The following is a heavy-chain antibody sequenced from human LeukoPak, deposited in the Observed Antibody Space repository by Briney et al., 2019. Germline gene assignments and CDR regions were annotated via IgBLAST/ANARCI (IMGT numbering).Heavy chain of an antibody. CDR3: ARVSVDYGDYSLDY. Sequence: KSSETLSLTCTVSGYSISSGYYWGWIRQPPGKGLEWIGSIYHSGSTYYNPSLKSRVTISVDTSKNQFSLKLSSVTAADTAVYYCARVSVDYGDYSLDYWGQGTLVTVSS. CDR1: GYSISSGYY. J-gene: IGHJ4*02. CDR2: IYHSGST. D-gene: IGHD4-17*01. V-gene: IGHV4-38-2*02.